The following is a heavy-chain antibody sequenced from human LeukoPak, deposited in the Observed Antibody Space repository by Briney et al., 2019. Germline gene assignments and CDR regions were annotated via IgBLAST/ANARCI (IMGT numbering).Heavy chain of an antibody. CDR3: ARANKEWEYEKAQRDTAMVTPYYYYGMDV. D-gene: IGHD5-18*01. J-gene: IGHJ6*02. Sequence: ASVKVSCKASGGTFSSYAISWVRQAPGQGLEWMGRIIPILGIANYAQKFQGRVTITADKSTSTAYMELSSLRSEDTAVYYCARANKEWEYEKAQRDTAMVTPYYYYGMDVWGQGTTVTVSS. CDR1: GGTFSSYA. V-gene: IGHV1-69*04. CDR2: IIPILGIA.